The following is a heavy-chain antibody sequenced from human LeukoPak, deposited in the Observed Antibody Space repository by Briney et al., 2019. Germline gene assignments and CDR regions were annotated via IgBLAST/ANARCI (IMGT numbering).Heavy chain of an antibody. CDR2: ISWDGGST. J-gene: IGHJ4*02. CDR3: AKDIKYLGYCSGGSCHGFDY. Sequence: GGSLRLSCAASGSTFDEYAMHWVRQAPGKGLEWVSLISWDGGSTYYADSVKGRFTISRDNSKNSLYLQMNSLRAEDTALYYCAKDIKYLGYCSGGSCHGFDYWGQGTLVTVSS. CDR1: GSTFDEYA. D-gene: IGHD2-15*01. V-gene: IGHV3-43D*03.